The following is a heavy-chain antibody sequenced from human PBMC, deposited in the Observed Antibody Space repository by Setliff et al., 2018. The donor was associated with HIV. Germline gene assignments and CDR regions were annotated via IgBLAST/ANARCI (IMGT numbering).Heavy chain of an antibody. V-gene: IGHV3-7*01. J-gene: IGHJ1*01. D-gene: IGHD4-17*01. Sequence: GSLRLSCAASGFTFSSYWMSWVRQAPGKGLEWVANIKQDGSEKYYADSVKGRFTISRDNSKKTLYLQMNSLRAEDTAVYYCAKDPYGGKGYFQYWGQGTLVTVSS. CDR2: IKQDGSEK. CDR1: GFTFSSYW. CDR3: AKDPYGGKGYFQY.